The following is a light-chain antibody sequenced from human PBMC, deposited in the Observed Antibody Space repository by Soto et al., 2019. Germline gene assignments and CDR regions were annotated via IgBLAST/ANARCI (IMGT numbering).Light chain of an antibody. J-gene: IGKJ1*01. CDR1: QAISIY. CDR2: AAY. CDR3: QKYNSAPRT. Sequence: DIQMTQSPSSLSASVGDRVTITCRASQAISIYLAWYQQKPGKVPKLLIYAAYTLQSGVPSRFSGSGSGTDFTLTISSLQPEDVATYYCQKYNSAPRTFGQGTKVEIK. V-gene: IGKV1-27*01.